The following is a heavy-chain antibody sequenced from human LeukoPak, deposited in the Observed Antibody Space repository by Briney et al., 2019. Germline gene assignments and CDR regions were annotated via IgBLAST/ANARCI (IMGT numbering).Heavy chain of an antibody. J-gene: IGHJ6*03. CDR2: IKQDGSEK. Sequence: GGSLRLSCAASGFTFSSYWMSWVRQAPGKGLEWVANIKQDGSEKYYVDSVKGRFTISRDNAKNSLYLQMNSLRAEDTAVYYCARRITVTTLYHYYMDVWGKGTTVTVSS. D-gene: IGHD4-17*01. CDR1: GFTFSSYW. CDR3: ARRITVTTLYHYYMDV. V-gene: IGHV3-7*01.